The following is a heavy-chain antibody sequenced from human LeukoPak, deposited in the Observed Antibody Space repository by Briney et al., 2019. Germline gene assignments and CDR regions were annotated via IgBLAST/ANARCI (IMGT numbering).Heavy chain of an antibody. J-gene: IGHJ4*02. CDR1: GGSISSYY. V-gene: IGHV4-59*01. CDR2: IYYSGST. CDR3: AREVNYDSSGYYYGAYYFDY. D-gene: IGHD3-22*01. Sequence: SETLSLTCTVSGGSISSYYWSWIRQPPGKGLEWIGYIYYSGSTNYNPSLKSRVTISVDTSKNQFSPKLSSVTAADTAVYYCAREVNYDSSGYYYGAYYFDYWGQGTLVTVSS.